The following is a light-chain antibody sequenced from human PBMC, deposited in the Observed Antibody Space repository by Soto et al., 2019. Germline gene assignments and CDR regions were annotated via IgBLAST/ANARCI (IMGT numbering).Light chain of an antibody. CDR1: SSDIGGYNY. CDR3: SSFTSTVTLVV. V-gene: IGLV2-14*03. CDR2: DVT. Sequence: QSVLTQPASVSGSPGQSITISCTGTSSDIGGYNYVSWYQQHPGKAPQLIIYDVTNRPSGVSNRFSGSKSGNTASLTISGLQAEDEADYYCSSFTSTVTLVVFGGGTKLTVL. J-gene: IGLJ2*01.